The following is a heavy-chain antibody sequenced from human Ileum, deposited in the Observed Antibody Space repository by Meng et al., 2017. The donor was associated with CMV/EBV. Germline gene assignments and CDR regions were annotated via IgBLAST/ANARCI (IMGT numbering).Heavy chain of an antibody. J-gene: IGHJ3*02. CDR2: IYYSGRT. V-gene: IGHV4-61*01. CDR1: GGSARSGSYY. D-gene: IGHD6-13*01. Sequence: GSLRLSCTVSGGSARSGSYYWSWIRQPPGKGLEWIGYIYYSGRTNYNPSIESRVTMSVDTSKNQFSLRLNSVTAADTAVYYCAGDRVSDSTTCPYAFDIWGQGTMVTVSS. CDR3: AGDRVSDSTTCPYAFDI.